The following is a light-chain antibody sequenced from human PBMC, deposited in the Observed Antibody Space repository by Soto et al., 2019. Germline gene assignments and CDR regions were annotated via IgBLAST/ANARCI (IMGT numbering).Light chain of an antibody. CDR1: SRDVGGSNY. J-gene: IGLJ1*01. CDR3: SSYTSSSTLLV. V-gene: IGLV2-14*01. Sequence: QSALTQPASVSGSPGQSITISCTGTSRDVGGSNYVSWYQQHPGKAPKLMIFDVSNRPSGVSNRFSGSKSGNTASLTISGLQAEDEAEDYCSSYTSSSTLLVFGAGTKLTVL. CDR2: DVS.